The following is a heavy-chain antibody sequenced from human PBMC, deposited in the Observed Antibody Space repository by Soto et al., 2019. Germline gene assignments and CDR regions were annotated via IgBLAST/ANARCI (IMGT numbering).Heavy chain of an antibody. CDR3: ARAGYSSSWYGYYGMDV. Sequence: PSETLSLTCAVYGGSFSGYYWSWIRQPPGKGLEWIGEINHSGNTNYNPSLKSRVTISVDTSKNQFSLKLSSVTAADTAVYYCARAGYSSSWYGYYGMDVWGQGTTVTVSS. V-gene: IGHV4-34*01. CDR2: INHSGNT. D-gene: IGHD6-13*01. CDR1: GGSFSGYY. J-gene: IGHJ6*02.